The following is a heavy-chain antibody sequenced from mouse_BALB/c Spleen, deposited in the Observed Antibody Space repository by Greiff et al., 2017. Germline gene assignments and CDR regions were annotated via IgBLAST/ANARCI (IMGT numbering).Heavy chain of an antibody. V-gene: IGHV1-54*01. D-gene: IGHD1-1*02. J-gene: IGHJ2*01. Sequence: QVQLKQSGAELVRPGTSVKVSCKASGYAFTNYLIEWVKQRPGQGLEWIGVINPGSGGTNYNEKFKGKATLTADKSSSTAYMQLSSLTSDDSAVYFCARYGRYYFDYWGQGTTLTVS. CDR2: INPGSGGT. CDR1: GYAFTNYL. CDR3: ARYGRYYFDY.